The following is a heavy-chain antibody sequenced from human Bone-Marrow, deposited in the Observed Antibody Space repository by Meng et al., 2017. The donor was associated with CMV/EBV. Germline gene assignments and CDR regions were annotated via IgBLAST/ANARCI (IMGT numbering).Heavy chain of an antibody. J-gene: IGHJ4*02. CDR2: SRKKAKGYST. CDR1: GFTFSDHY. D-gene: IGHD1-26*01. Sequence: GESLKISCAASGFTFSDHYMDWVRQAPGKGLEWVGRSRKKAKGYSTEYAASVKGRFTVSRHDSENTLYLQMNSLKTEDTAVYYCATCPEGGIFDYWGQGALVTVSS. CDR3: ATCPEGGIFDY. V-gene: IGHV3-72*01.